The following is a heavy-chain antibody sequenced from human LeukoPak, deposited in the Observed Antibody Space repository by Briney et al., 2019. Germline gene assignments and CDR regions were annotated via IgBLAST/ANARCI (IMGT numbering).Heavy chain of an antibody. D-gene: IGHD3-10*01. V-gene: IGHV3-7*03. CDR3: AGSID. J-gene: IGHJ4*02. CDR1: GFSFSTYW. Sequence: PGGSLRLSYAASGFSFSTYWMGWVRQAPGKGPEWVANINQHGSEKYYVDSVKGRFTISRDNAKDSLYLQMNSLRADDTAVYYCAGSIDWGQGTLVTVSS. CDR2: INQHGSEK.